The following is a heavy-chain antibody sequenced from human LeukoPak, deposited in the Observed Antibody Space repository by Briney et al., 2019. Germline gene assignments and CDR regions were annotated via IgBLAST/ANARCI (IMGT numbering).Heavy chain of an antibody. D-gene: IGHD6-13*01. J-gene: IGHJ3*02. CDR2: ISYDGSNK. Sequence: AGGSLRLSCAASGFTFSSYAMHWVRQAPGKGLEWVAVISYDGSNKYYADSVKGRFTISRDNSKNTLYLQMNSLRAEDTAVYYCASVPGIAAAGIAFDIWGQGTMVTVSS. CDR1: GFTFSSYA. V-gene: IGHV3-30-3*01. CDR3: ASVPGIAAAGIAFDI.